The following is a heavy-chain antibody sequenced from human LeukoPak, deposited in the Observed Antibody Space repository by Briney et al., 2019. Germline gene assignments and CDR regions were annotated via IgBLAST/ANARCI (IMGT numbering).Heavy chain of an antibody. J-gene: IGHJ4*02. CDR2: IQRGGSES. CDR1: GFTFTDYW. D-gene: IGHD1-26*01. V-gene: IGHV3-7*01. Sequence: PGGSLRLSCAASGFTFTDYWMTWVRQVPGKGLEWVANIQRGGSESYYVGSVKGRFTISRENAKNSLYLQMDSLRVEDTAVYYCARVGTWELQRVFDYWGQGTPVTVSS. CDR3: ARVGTWELQRVFDY.